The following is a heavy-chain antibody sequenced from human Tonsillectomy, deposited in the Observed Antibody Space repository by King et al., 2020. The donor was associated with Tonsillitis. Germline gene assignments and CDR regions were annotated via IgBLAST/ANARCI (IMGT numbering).Heavy chain of an antibody. J-gene: IGHJ4*02. Sequence: VQLVESGGGLVQPGGSLRLSCAASGFTFRSYEMNWVRQAPGKGLEWVSYISSSGRTIYYADSVKGRFTISRDNAKNSLYLQMNSLRAEDTAVYYCARDRGGVQLWSHGYFDYWGQGTLVTVSS. CDR3: ARDRGGVQLWSHGYFDY. V-gene: IGHV3-48*03. CDR1: GFTFRSYE. D-gene: IGHD5-18*01. CDR2: ISSSGRTI.